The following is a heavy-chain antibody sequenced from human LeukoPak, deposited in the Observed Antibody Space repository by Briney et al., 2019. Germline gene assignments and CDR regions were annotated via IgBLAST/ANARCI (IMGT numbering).Heavy chain of an antibody. D-gene: IGHD1-26*01. V-gene: IGHV1-2*02. J-gene: IGHJ3*02. CDR3: ATRQPPPHGSYKTVDAFDI. CDR2: INPNSGGT. CDR1: GYTFTGYY. Sequence: GASVKVSCKASGYTFTGYYMHWVRQAPGQGLEWMGWINPNSGGTNYAQKFQGRVTMTEDTSTDTAYMELSSLRSEDTAVYYCATRQPPPHGSYKTVDAFDIWGQGTMVTVSS.